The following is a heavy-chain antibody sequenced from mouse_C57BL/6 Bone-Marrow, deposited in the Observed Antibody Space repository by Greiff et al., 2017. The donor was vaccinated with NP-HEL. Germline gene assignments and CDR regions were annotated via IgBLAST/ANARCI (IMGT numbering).Heavy chain of an antibody. Sequence: VQLVESGAELARPGASVKLSCKASGYTFTSYGISWVKQRTGQGLEWIGEIYPRSGNTYYNEKFKGKATLTADKSSSTAYMELRSLTSEDSAVYFCAKGVYYYGSPWDYWGQGTSVTVSS. J-gene: IGHJ4*01. V-gene: IGHV1-81*01. CDR2: IYPRSGNT. D-gene: IGHD1-1*01. CDR1: GYTFTSYG. CDR3: AKGVYYYGSPWDY.